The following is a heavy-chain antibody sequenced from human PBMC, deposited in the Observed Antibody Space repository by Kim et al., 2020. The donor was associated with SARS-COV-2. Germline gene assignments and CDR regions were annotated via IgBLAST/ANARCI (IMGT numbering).Heavy chain of an antibody. Sequence: GGSLRLSCAASGFTFSDYFMTWIRQAPGKGLEWVSYIGSRGNTKYYADSVKGRFTISRDNAKNSLYLQMNTLRAEDTAVYYCARVTRSTLLDPWGQGTQVTVSS. CDR3: ARVTRSTLLDP. V-gene: IGHV3-11*01. CDR2: IGSRGNTK. CDR1: GFTFSDYF. J-gene: IGHJ5*02. D-gene: IGHD2-2*01.